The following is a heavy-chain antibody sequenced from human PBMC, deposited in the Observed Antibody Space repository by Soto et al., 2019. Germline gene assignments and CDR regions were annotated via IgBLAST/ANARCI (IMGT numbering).Heavy chain of an antibody. V-gene: IGHV4-34*01. CDR1: GGSFSGYY. J-gene: IGHJ6*03. Sequence: QVQLQQWGAGLLKPSETLSLTCAVYGGSFSGYYWSWIRQPPGKGLEWIGEINHSGSTNYNPSLKRRVTISVDTSKNQFSLKLSSVTAADTAVYYCARGISQRANYYYYYMDVWGKGTTVTVSS. CDR3: ARGISQRANYYYYYMDV. D-gene: IGHD2-2*01. CDR2: INHSGST.